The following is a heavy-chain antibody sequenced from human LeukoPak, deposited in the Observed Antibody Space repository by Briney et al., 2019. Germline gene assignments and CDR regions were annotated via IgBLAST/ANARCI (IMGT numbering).Heavy chain of an antibody. Sequence: GSLRLSCAASGFSFNNAWLSWVRQPPGKGLEWIGYIYYNGGTNYNPSLKSRVTISVDTSKNQFSLMLSSVTAADTAVYYCARKSIPGYSSSWFDYWGQGTLVTVSS. V-gene: IGHV4-59*01. CDR2: IYYNGGT. J-gene: IGHJ4*02. CDR1: GFSFNNAW. D-gene: IGHD6-13*01. CDR3: ARKSIPGYSSSWFDY.